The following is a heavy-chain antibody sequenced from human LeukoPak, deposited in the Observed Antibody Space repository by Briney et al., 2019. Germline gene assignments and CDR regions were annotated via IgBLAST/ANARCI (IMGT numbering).Heavy chain of an antibody. CDR1: GGTFSSYA. J-gene: IGHJ4*02. Sequence: SVKVSCKASGGTFSSYAINWVRQAPGQGLEWMGGIIPIFGTANYAQKFQGRVTFTADESTSTTYMELSSLRSEDTAVYYCGRGAPSTAAPGDIRFWGQGTLVTVSS. CDR2: IIPIFGTA. D-gene: IGHD6-6*01. CDR3: GRGAPSTAAPGDIRF. V-gene: IGHV1-69*13.